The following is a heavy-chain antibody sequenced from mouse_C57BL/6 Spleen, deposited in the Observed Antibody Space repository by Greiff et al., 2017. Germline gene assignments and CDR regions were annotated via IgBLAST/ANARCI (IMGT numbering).Heavy chain of an antibody. CDR1: GYTFTSYW. V-gene: IGHV1-55*01. J-gene: IGHJ1*03. CDR2: FYPGSGST. CDR3: AREYYGSRGYFDV. D-gene: IGHD1-1*01. Sequence: QVQLQQPGAELVKPGASVKMSCKASGYTFTSYWITWVKQRPGQGLEWIGDFYPGSGSTNYNEKFKSKATLTVDTSSSTAYMQLSSLTSEDSAVYYCAREYYGSRGYFDVWGTGTTVTVSS.